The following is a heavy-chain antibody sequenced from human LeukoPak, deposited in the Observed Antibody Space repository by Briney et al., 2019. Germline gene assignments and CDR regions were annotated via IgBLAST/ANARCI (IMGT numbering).Heavy chain of an antibody. V-gene: IGHV3-20*04. J-gene: IGHJ4*02. CDR1: GITFSTSA. D-gene: IGHD6-6*01. CDR2: INWNGGST. Sequence: GGSLRLSCAASGITFSTSAMSWVRQAPGKGLEWVPGINWNGGSTGYADSVKGRFTISRDNAKNSLYLQMNSLRAEDTALYYCARIDWARPFDYWGQGTLVTVSS. CDR3: ARIDWARPFDY.